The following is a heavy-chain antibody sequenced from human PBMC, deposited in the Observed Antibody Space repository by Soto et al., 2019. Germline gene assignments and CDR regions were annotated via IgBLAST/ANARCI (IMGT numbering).Heavy chain of an antibody. V-gene: IGHV1-2*04. Sequence: ASVKVSCKASGYTFTGYYMHWVRQAPGQGHEWMGWINPNSGGTNYAQKYQGWVTMTRDTSISTAYMELSRLRSDDTAVYYCARETVVVAATPGIGRAALYYYYGMDVWGQGTTVTVSS. CDR1: GYTFTGYY. CDR2: INPNSGGT. J-gene: IGHJ6*02. CDR3: ARETVVVAATPGIGRAALYYYYGMDV. D-gene: IGHD2-15*01.